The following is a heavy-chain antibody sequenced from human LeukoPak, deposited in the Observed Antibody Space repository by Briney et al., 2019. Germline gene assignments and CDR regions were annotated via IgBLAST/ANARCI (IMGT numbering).Heavy chain of an antibody. J-gene: IGHJ1*01. CDR1: GFTFSSYG. Sequence: GGSLRLSCAASGFTFSSYGMHWVRQAPGKGLEWVAVIWDDGITKHYADSVKGRFTISRDNSKNTLYLQMNSLRAEDTAVYYCAGDRAAAVTEYFQHWGQGTLVTVSS. CDR3: AGDRAAAVTEYFQH. D-gene: IGHD6-13*01. V-gene: IGHV3-33*01. CDR2: IWDDGITK.